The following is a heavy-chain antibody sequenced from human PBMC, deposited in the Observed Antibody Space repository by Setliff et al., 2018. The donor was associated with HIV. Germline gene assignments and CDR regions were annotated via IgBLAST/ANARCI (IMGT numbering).Heavy chain of an antibody. CDR1: GYTFTSYY. V-gene: IGHV1-46*01. Sequence: ASVKVSCKASGYTFTSYYLHWVRQAPGQGLEWMGIINPSGGSTTYAQKFQGRVTMTRDTSASTVYMDLSSLKSEDTAIYYCARTSGDAYNYEGAFDVWGQGTLVTVSS. CDR2: INPSGGST. J-gene: IGHJ3*01. CDR3: ARTSGDAYNYEGAFDV. D-gene: IGHD5-12*01.